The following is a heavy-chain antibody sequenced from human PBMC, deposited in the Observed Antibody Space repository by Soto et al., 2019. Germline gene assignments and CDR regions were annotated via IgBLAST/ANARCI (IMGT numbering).Heavy chain of an antibody. D-gene: IGHD2-2*02. J-gene: IGHJ6*02. CDR1: GYSFTSYL. V-gene: IGHV5-10-1*01. Sequence: GESLKISFKGSGYSFTSYLISWVRQMPVKGLEWMGRIDPGDSYTNYSPSFQGHVTISADKSISTAYLQWSSLKASDTAMYYCSIPSPHCSSTSCYINYYYGMDVWGQGTTVTVCS. CDR2: IDPGDSYT. CDR3: SIPSPHCSSTSCYINYYYGMDV.